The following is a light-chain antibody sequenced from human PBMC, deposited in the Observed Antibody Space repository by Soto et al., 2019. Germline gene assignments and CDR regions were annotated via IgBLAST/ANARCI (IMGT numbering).Light chain of an antibody. Sequence: QAVVTQPPSASGTPGQRVTISCSGSTSNIGSYYVYWYQQLPGTAPKLLIYRNDQWPSGVPDRFSGTKSGTSASLAIGGLRSEDEADYYCATWDDSLSGPVFGGGTKVTVL. CDR2: RND. J-gene: IGLJ2*01. CDR1: TSNIGSYY. V-gene: IGLV1-47*01. CDR3: ATWDDSLSGPV.